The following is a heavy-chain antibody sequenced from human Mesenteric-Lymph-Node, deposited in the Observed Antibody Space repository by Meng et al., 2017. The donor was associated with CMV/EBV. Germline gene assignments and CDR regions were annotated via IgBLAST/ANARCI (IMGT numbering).Heavy chain of an antibody. CDR3: AKMEGLSGYYNDAFDI. Sequence: GESLKISCAASGFTFSNYDMSWVRQAPGKGLEWVSVIYTGGDSTSYADSVKGRFTISRDNSKNTLYLQMNSLRAEDTALYYCAKMEGLSGYYNDAFDIWGQGTMVTVSS. CDR2: IYTGGDST. CDR1: GFTFSNYD. V-gene: IGHV3-23*03. D-gene: IGHD3-3*01. J-gene: IGHJ3*02.